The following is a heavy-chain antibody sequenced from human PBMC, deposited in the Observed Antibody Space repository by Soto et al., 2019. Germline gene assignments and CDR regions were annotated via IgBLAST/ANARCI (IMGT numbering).Heavy chain of an antibody. V-gene: IGHV4-34*01. CDR3: ARGPVVVVPAANPWFDP. Sequence: SETLSLTCAVYGGSFSGYYWSWIRQPPGKGLEWIGEINHSGSTNYNPSLKSRVTISVDTSKNQFSLKLSSVTAADTAVYYCARGPVVVVPAANPWFDPWGQGTLVTVSS. J-gene: IGHJ5*02. CDR1: GGSFSGYY. D-gene: IGHD2-2*01. CDR2: INHSGST.